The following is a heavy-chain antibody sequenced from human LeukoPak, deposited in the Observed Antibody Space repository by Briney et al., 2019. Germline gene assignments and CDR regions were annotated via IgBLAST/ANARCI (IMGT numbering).Heavy chain of an antibody. CDR2: ISSSSSTI. J-gene: IGHJ4*02. D-gene: IGHD3-10*01. V-gene: IGHV3-48*01. CDR1: GFTFSSYS. Sequence: GGSLRLSCAASGFTFSSYSMNWVRQAPGKGLEWVSYISSSSSTIYYADSVKGRFTISRDNAKNSLYLQMNSLRAEDTAVYYCARDAMVRGVSFDYWGQGILVTVSS. CDR3: ARDAMVRGVSFDY.